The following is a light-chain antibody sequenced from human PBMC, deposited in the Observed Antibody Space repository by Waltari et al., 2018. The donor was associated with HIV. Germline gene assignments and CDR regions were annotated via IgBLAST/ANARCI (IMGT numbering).Light chain of an antibody. CDR3: SSYTSSSTLLV. V-gene: IGLV2-14*01. CDR1: SSDVGIYNY. J-gene: IGLJ2*01. CDR2: EVI. Sequence: QSALTQPASVSGSPGQSITISCTGTSSDVGIYNYVSWYQQHQDKAPKLMIYEVINRPSGVSYRFSGSKSGNTASLTITGLQAEDEADYYCSSYTSSSTLLVFGGGTKLTVL.